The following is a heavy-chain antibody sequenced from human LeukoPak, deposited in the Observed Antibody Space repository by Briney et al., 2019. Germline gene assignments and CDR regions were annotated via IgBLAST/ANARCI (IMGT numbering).Heavy chain of an antibody. CDR1: GGSISSYY. V-gene: IGHV4-4*07. Sequence: PSETLSLTRTVSGGSISSYYWSWIRQPAGKGLEWIGRIYTSGSTNYNPSLKSRVTMSVDTSKNQFSLKLSSVTAADTAVYYCAREGRFLEWFEADYYYYYMDVWGKGTTVTVSS. J-gene: IGHJ6*03. CDR3: AREGRFLEWFEADYYYYYMDV. D-gene: IGHD3-3*01. CDR2: IYTSGST.